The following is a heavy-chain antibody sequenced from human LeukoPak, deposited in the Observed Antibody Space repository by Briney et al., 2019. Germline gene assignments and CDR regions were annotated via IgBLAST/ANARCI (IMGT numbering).Heavy chain of an antibody. Sequence: SENLSLTCTVSGGSISSYYWSWIRQPPGKGLEWIGYIYYSGSTNYNPSLKSRVTISVDTSKNQFSLKLSSVTAADTAVYYCASQTYYDYVWGSQRLYYYYYGMDVWGQGTTVTVSS. CDR3: ASQTYYDYVWGSQRLYYYYYGMDV. CDR2: IYYSGST. D-gene: IGHD3-16*01. CDR1: GGSISSYY. V-gene: IGHV4-59*01. J-gene: IGHJ6*02.